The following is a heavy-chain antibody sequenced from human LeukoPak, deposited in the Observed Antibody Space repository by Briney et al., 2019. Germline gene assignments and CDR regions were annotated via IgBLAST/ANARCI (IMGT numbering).Heavy chain of an antibody. J-gene: IGHJ4*02. CDR2: IYYSGST. CDR1: GGSISTYY. Sequence: PSETLSLTCTVSGGSISTYYWSWIRQPPGKGLEWIGYIYYSGSTNYNPSLKSRVTMPVDTSKNQFSLKLSSVTAADTAVYYCARAVVSPDFDYWGQGTLVIVSS. V-gene: IGHV4-59*01. CDR3: ARAVVSPDFDY. D-gene: IGHD2-21*01.